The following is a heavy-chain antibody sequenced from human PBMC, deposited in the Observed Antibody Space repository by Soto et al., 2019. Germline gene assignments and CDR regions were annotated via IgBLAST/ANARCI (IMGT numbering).Heavy chain of an antibody. V-gene: IGHV1-8*01. D-gene: IGHD3-3*01. CDR1: GYTFTSYD. CDR3: ARGQTLGEDFWSGYYLYYYYYMDV. J-gene: IGHJ6*03. Sequence: ASVKVSCTASGYTFTSYDINWVRQATGQGLEWMGWMNPNSGNTGYAQKFQGRVTMTRNTSMSTAYMELSSLRSEDTAVYYCARGQTLGEDFWSGYYLYYYYYMDVWGKGTTVTVSS. CDR2: MNPNSGNT.